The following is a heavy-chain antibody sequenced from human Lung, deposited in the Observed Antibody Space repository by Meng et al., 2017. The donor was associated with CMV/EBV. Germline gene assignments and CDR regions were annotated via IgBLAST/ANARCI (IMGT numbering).Heavy chain of an antibody. Sequence: ASVXVSCKASGYTFTGYYMHWVRQAPGQGLEWMGWINPNSGGTNYAQKFQGRVTMTRDTSISTAYMELSRLRSDDTAVYYCARDRVPAAFRDYGMDVWGQETTVTVSS. D-gene: IGHD2-2*01. J-gene: IGHJ6*02. CDR3: ARDRVPAAFRDYGMDV. CDR1: GYTFTGYY. V-gene: IGHV1-2*02. CDR2: INPNSGGT.